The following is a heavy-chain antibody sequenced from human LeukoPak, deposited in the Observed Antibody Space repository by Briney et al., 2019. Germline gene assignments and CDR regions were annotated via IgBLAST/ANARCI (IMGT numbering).Heavy chain of an antibody. Sequence: ASVKVSCKASGYTFTSYYIHWGRQAPGQGLEWMGKINPSGGRTNYAQKFQGRVTMTRDTSTSTVYMELTSLKPEDTAVYSWARTPGGIYDFDYWGQGTLVAVSS. CDR2: INPSGGRT. CDR3: ARTPGGIYDFDY. CDR1: GYTFTSYY. D-gene: IGHD1-26*01. J-gene: IGHJ4*02. V-gene: IGHV1-46*01.